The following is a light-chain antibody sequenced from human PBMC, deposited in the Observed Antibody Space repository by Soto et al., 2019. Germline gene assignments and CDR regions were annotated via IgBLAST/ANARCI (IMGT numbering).Light chain of an antibody. CDR1: SGHSTYA. CDR2: LNSDGSH. Sequence: QLVLTQSPSASVSLGASVKLTCTLSSGHSTYAIAWHQQQPARGPRYLMKLNSDGSHSKGDGIPDRFSGSSSGAERYLTISSLQSEDEADYYCQTWGTGIEVIFGGGTKLTVL. J-gene: IGLJ2*01. CDR3: QTWGTGIEVI. V-gene: IGLV4-69*01.